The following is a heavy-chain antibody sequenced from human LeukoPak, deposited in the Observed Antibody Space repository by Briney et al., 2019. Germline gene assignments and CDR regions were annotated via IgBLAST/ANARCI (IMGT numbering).Heavy chain of an antibody. J-gene: IGHJ4*02. Sequence: GGSLRLSCAASGFTFDDYGMSWVRQAPGKGLEWVSGINWNGGSTGYADSVKGRFTISRDNAKNSLYLQMNSLRAEDTALYYCARNPATVTPYYFDYWGQGTLVTVSS. CDR2: INWNGGST. V-gene: IGHV3-20*04. D-gene: IGHD4-17*01. CDR1: GFTFDDYG. CDR3: ARNPATVTPYYFDY.